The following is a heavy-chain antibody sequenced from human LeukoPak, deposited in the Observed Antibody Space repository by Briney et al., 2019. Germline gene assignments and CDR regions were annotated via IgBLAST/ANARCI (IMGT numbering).Heavy chain of an antibody. CDR3: ARGPRRNYGDYRLDY. CDR2: IYYSGST. D-gene: IGHD4-17*01. CDR1: GGSISSSSYY. J-gene: IGHJ4*02. V-gene: IGHV4-39*01. Sequence: SETLSLTCTVSGGSISSSSYYWGWIRQPPGKGLEWIGSIYYSGSTYYNPSLKSRVTISVDTSENQFSLKLSSVTAADTAVYYCARGPRRNYGDYRLDYWGQGTLVTVSS.